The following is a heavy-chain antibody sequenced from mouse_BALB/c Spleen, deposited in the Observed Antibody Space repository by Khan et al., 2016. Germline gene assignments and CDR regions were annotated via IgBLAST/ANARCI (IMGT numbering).Heavy chain of an antibody. V-gene: IGHV2-6-5*01. CDR3: AKHGLRYYAMDY. CDR1: GFSLTDYG. J-gene: IGHJ4*01. Sequence: VELVESGPGLVAPSQSLSITCTVSGFSLTDYGLSWIRQPPGKGLEWLGVIWGGGSTYYYSALKSRLSISKDNSKSQVFLKMNSLQTDDTAMYYCAKHGLRYYAMDYWGQGTSVTVSS. CDR2: IWGGGST.